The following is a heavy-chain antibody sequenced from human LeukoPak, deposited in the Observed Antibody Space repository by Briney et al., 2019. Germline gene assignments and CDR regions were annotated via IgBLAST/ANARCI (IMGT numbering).Heavy chain of an antibody. CDR1: GGSISSSSYY. D-gene: IGHD3-22*01. CDR3: AREVVVIPQALCWSDP. V-gene: IGHV4-39*07. J-gene: IGHJ5*02. CDR2: IYYSGST. Sequence: SETLSLTCTVSGGSISSSSYYWGWIRQPPGKGLEWIGSIYYSGSTYYNPSLKSRVTISVDTSKNQFSLKLSSVTAADTAVYYCAREVVVIPQALCWSDPWGQGTLVTVSS.